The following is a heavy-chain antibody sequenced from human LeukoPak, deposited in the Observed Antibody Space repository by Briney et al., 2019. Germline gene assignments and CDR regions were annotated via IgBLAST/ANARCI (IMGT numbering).Heavy chain of an antibody. CDR1: GGSISSGDYY. CDR3: ARVGTMVRDYYFDY. Sequence: PSPTLSLTCTGSGGSISSGDYYWRGMRQPPGKGLEGSGYMYYSGSTYYNPSRKRRVTISLDTSNNQFYLKLSSVTAAHTAVYYCARVGTMVRDYYFDYWGQGTLVTVSS. CDR2: MYYSGST. J-gene: IGHJ4*02. V-gene: IGHV4-30-4*01. D-gene: IGHD3-10*01.